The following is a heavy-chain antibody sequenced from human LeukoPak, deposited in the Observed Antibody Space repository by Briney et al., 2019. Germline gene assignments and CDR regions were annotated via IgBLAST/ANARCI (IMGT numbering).Heavy chain of an antibody. CDR3: AKDTDYGKRELLADS. CDR1: GFTFSSYG. V-gene: IGHV3-30*18. D-gene: IGHD1-7*01. J-gene: IGHJ4*02. Sequence: GGSLRLSCAASGFTFSSYGMHWVRQAPGKGLEWVAVISSDGSNKYYGDSVKGRFTISRDNSKNTLHLQMNSLRAEDTAVYYCAKDTDYGKRELLADSWGQGTLVTVSS. CDR2: ISSDGSNK.